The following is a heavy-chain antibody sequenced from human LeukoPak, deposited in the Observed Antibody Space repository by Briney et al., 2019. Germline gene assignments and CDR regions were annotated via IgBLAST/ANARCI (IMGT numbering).Heavy chain of an antibody. D-gene: IGHD3-3*01. Sequence: MTSETLSLTCAVSGGSVTSNNWWSWVRQPPGQGLEWIGEIYHTGSTNYSPSLRNRVTMSVDRSKNQFSLKLSSVTAADTAVYYCARRAIFGVVPNRGFDPWAREPWSPSPQ. CDR2: IYHTGST. CDR3: ARRAIFGVVPNRGFDP. CDR1: GGSVTSNNW. J-gene: IGHJ5*02. V-gene: IGHV4-4*02.